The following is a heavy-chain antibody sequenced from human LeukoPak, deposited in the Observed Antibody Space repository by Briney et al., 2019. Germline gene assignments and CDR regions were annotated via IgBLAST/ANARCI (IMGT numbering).Heavy chain of an antibody. CDR3: ARAQWLENYFDY. Sequence: ASVKVSCKASGYTFTGYYFHWVRQAPGQGLEWMGWINPNSGGTNYAQKFQGRVTMTRDTSISTAYMELSRLRSDDTAVYYCARAQWLENYFDYWGQGTLVTVSS. J-gene: IGHJ4*02. D-gene: IGHD6-19*01. V-gene: IGHV1-2*02. CDR2: INPNSGGT. CDR1: GYTFTGYY.